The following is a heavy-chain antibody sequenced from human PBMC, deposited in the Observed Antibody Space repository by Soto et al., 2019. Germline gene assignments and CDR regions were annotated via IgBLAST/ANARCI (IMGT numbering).Heavy chain of an antibody. V-gene: IGHV4-59*08. CDR2: IYYSGST. J-gene: IGHJ4*02. CDR1: GGSISSYY. Sequence: QVQLQESGPGLVKPSETLSLTCTVSGGSISSYYWSWIRQPPGKGLEWIGYIYYSGSTNYNPSLKSRVTISVDTSKNQFSLKLSSVTAADTAVYYCARRYGRYFDYRGQGTLVTVSS. CDR3: ARRYGRYFDY. D-gene: IGHD4-17*01.